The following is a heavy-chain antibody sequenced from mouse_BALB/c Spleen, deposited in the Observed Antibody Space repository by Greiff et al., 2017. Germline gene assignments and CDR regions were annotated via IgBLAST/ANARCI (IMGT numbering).Heavy chain of an antibody. CDR2: IYPGNSDT. CDR3: TREGGLPAWFAY. V-gene: IGHV1-5*01. Sequence: EVQLQQSGTVLARPGASVKMSCKASGYTFTSYWMHWVKQRPGQGLEWIGAIYPGNSDTSYNQKFKGKAKLTAVTSTSTAYMEFSSLTNEDSAVYYCTREGGLPAWFAYWGQGTLVTVSA. J-gene: IGHJ3*01. D-gene: IGHD2-2*01. CDR1: GYTFTSYW.